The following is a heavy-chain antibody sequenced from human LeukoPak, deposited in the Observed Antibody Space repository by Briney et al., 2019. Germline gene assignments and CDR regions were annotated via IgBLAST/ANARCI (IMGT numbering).Heavy chain of an antibody. Sequence: PGGSLRLSCAASGFTFSSYAMHWVRQAPGKGLEWVAVISYDGSNKYYADSVKGRFTISRDNSKNTLYLQMNSLRAKDTAVYYCARGPTVPKGYWGQGTLVTVSS. D-gene: IGHD4-17*01. CDR2: ISYDGSNK. CDR3: ARGPTVPKGY. CDR1: GFTFSSYA. J-gene: IGHJ4*02. V-gene: IGHV3-30*01.